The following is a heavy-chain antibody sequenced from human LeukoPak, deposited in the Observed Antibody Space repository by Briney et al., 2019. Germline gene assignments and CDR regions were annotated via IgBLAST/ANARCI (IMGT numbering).Heavy chain of an antibody. CDR3: ARHLSPYYYDGSGYFGY. D-gene: IGHD3-22*01. V-gene: IGHV4-30-4*01. CDR1: GGSISSGDYY. CDR2: IYYSGST. J-gene: IGHJ4*02. Sequence: PSETLSLTCTVSGGSISSGDYYWSWIRQPPGEGLEWIGYIYYSGSTYYNPSLKSRVTISVDTSKNQFSLKLSSVTAADTAVYYCARHLSPYYYDGSGYFGYWGQGTLVTVSS.